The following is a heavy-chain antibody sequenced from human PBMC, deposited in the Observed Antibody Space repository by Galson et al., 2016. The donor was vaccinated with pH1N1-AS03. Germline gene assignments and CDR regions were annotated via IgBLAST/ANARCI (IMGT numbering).Heavy chain of an antibody. D-gene: IGHD3-3*01. CDR1: GGTFSNYA. CDR3: AIRDGGGYDFWNRKPGGY. J-gene: IGHJ4*02. Sequence: SVKVSCKASGGTFSNYAFSWVRQAPGQGLEWMGGIIPLFGTPNYAQKFQGRVTITADKSTNTAYMELTSLRSEDTAVYFWAIRDGGGYDFWNRKPGGYWGQGTLVTVSS. CDR2: IIPLFGTP. V-gene: IGHV1-69*06.